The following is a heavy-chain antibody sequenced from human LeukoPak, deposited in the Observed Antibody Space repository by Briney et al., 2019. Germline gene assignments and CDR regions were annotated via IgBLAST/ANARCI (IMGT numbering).Heavy chain of an antibody. V-gene: IGHV3-48*04. J-gene: IGHJ3*02. CDR2: ISSSSSTI. Sequence: PGGSLRLSCAASGFTFSSYSMNWVRQDPGKGLEWVSYISSSSSTIYYADSVKGRFTISRDNSKNTLYFQINSLRPEDTALYFCATVDDLDAFGIWGQGTLVTVSS. CDR3: ATVDDLDAFGI. D-gene: IGHD2-2*03. CDR1: GFTFSSYS.